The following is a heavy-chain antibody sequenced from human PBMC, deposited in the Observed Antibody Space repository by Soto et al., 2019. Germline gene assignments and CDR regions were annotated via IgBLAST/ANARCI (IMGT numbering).Heavy chain of an antibody. CDR2: ISYDGNYK. J-gene: IGHJ6*02. D-gene: IGHD5-12*01. CDR3: AKDPVEMAPRTGYYGMDV. CDR1: GFSFSSYG. Sequence: QVRLVESGGGVVQPGRSLRLSCVASGFSFSSYGMHWVRQAPGKGLEWVAVISYDGNYKSYADSVKGRTTISRDNSKKTLYLQMNSLRPEDTAVFYCAKDPVEMAPRTGYYGMDVWGQGTTVTVSS. V-gene: IGHV3-30*18.